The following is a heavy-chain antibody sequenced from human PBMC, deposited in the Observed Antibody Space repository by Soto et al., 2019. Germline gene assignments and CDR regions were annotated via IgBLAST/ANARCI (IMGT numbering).Heavy chain of an antibody. CDR2: IYSGGST. Sequence: EVQLVESGGSLVQPGGSLRLSCAASGFTVSSNYMSWVRQAPGKGLEWVSVIYSGGSTYYADSVKGRFTISRDNSKNTLYLQMNSLRAEDTAVYYCARLTTDDAFDIWGQGTMVTVSS. CDR1: GFTVSSNY. J-gene: IGHJ3*02. V-gene: IGHV3-66*01. D-gene: IGHD4-17*01. CDR3: ARLTTDDAFDI.